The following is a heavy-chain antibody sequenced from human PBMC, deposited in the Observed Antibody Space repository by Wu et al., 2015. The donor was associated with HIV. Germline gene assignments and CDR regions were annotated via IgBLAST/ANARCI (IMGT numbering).Heavy chain of an antibody. J-gene: IGHJ3*02. CDR2: INPNSGGT. CDR1: GYTFTGYY. Sequence: QVQLVQSGAEVKKPGASVKVSCKASGYTFTGYYMHWVRQAPGQGLEWMGWINPNSGGTNYAQKFQGRVTMTRDTSISTAYMELSRLRSDDTAVYYCARAGRGSHSGSRNDAFDIWGQGTMVTVSS. D-gene: IGHD1-26*01. V-gene: IGHV1-2*02. CDR3: ARAGRGSHSGSRNDAFDI.